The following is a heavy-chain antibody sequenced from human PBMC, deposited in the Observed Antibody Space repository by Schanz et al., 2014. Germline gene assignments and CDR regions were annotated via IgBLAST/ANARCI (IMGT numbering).Heavy chain of an antibody. D-gene: IGHD3-10*01. CDR1: GLTFSSAW. V-gene: IGHV3-23*04. Sequence: EVQLVASGGGLVKPGGSLRLSCAVSGLTFSSAWMGWVRQAPGKGLEWVSAISGSGDNTFYADSVRGRFTISRDNSRNTLYLQMNSLRAEDTAVYYCAKDFTGSGIFFNSWGQGTLVSVSS. J-gene: IGHJ5*01. CDR2: ISGSGDNT. CDR3: AKDFTGSGIFFNS.